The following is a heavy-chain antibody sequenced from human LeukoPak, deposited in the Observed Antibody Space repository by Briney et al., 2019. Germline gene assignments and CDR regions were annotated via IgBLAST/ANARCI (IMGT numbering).Heavy chain of an antibody. CDR2: IYYSGST. J-gene: IGHJ4*02. V-gene: IGHV4-59*01. Sequence: PSETLSLTCTVSGGSISSYYWSWIRQPPGKGLEWIGYIYYSGSTNYNPSLKSRVTISVDTSKNQFSLKLSSVTAADTAVYYCARRGDLPFDYWGQGTLVTVSS. CDR1: GGSISSYY. CDR3: ARRGDLPFDY.